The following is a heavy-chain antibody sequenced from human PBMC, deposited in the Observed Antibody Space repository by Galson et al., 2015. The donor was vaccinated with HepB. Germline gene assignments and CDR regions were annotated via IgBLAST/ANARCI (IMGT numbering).Heavy chain of an antibody. Sequence: SLRLSCAASGFTFSNAWMSWVRQAPGKGLEWVGRIKSKTDGGTTDYAAPVKGRFTISRDDSKNTLYLQMNSLKTEDTAVYYCTTVRAPARDTAMVTTDYYYYYGMDVWGQGTTVTVSS. CDR3: TTVRAPARDTAMVTTDYYYYYGMDV. V-gene: IGHV3-15*01. CDR2: IKSKTDGGTT. J-gene: IGHJ6*02. CDR1: GFTFSNAW. D-gene: IGHD5-18*01.